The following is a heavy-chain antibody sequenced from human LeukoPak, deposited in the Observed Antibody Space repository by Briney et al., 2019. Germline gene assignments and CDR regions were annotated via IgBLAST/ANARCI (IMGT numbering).Heavy chain of an antibody. CDR1: GGSISSYY. CDR2: IYYSGST. Sequence: SETLSLTCTVSGGSISSYYWSWIRQPPGKGLEWIGYIYYSGSTNYNPSLKSRVTISVDTSKNQFSLKLSSVTAADTAVYYCARAKVGAAYYYYYMDVWGKGTTVTVSS. D-gene: IGHD2-15*01. V-gene: IGHV4-59*12. J-gene: IGHJ6*03. CDR3: ARAKVGAAYYYYYMDV.